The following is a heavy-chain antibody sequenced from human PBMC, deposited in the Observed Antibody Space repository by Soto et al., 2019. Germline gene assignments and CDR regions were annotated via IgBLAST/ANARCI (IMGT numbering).Heavy chain of an antibody. Sequence: EVQLLESGGDLVQPGGSLRLSCAASGLTFSGYWMHWVRQAPGKGLVWVSRVNSDGTSTAYADSVKGRFTISRDNAKNTLYLQMNSLRAEDTAVYYCARGWTGGYWGQGTLVTVSS. J-gene: IGHJ4*02. CDR3: ARGWTGGY. D-gene: IGHD2-15*01. V-gene: IGHV3-74*01. CDR2: VNSDGTST. CDR1: GLTFSGYW.